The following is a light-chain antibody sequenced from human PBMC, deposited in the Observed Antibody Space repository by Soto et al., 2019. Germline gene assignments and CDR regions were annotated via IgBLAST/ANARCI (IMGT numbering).Light chain of an antibody. CDR1: QSINSH. V-gene: IGKV1-39*01. Sequence: DIQMTQSPSSLSASVGDRVTITCRASQSINSHLNWYQQKPGKAPNLLIYATSTLQSGVPPRFSGSGSGTEFTLTISSLQPDDSATYHCQQYKTYSLTFGGGAKVDIK. J-gene: IGKJ4*01. CDR3: QQYKTYSLT. CDR2: ATS.